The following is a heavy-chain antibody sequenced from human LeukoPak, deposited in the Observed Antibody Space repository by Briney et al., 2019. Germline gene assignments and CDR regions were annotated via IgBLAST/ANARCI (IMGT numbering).Heavy chain of an antibody. D-gene: IGHD3-16*01. CDR2: ISYDGSNK. CDR3: ARDGLSRPTLGPLGY. Sequence: AGGSLRLSCAASGFTFSSYAMHWVRQAPGKGLEWVAVISYDGSNKYYADSVKGRFTISRDNSKNTLYLQMNSLRAEDTAVYYWARDGLSRPTLGPLGYWGQGTLVTVSS. V-gene: IGHV3-30*04. CDR1: GFTFSSYA. J-gene: IGHJ4*02.